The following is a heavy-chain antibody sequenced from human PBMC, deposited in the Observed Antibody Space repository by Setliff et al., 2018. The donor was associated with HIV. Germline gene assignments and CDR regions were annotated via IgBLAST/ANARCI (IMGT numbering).Heavy chain of an antibody. CDR2: INPRDGST. CDR1: GYTLTDHY. V-gene: IGHV1-46*01. J-gene: IGHJ4*02. CDR3: ARGSPTGDGLYFDH. D-gene: IGHD7-27*01. Sequence: ASVKVSCKASGYTLTDHYIHWVRQAPGQGLEWMGRINPRDGSTGYAQRFQGRVTMTRNTSISTAYMELSSLRSEDTAVYYCARGSPTGDGLYFDHWGQGPRSPSPQ.